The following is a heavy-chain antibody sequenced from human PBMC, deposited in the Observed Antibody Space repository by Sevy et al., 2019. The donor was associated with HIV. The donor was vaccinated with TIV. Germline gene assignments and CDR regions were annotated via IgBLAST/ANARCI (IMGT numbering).Heavy chain of an antibody. CDR1: GGSISSSSYY. Sequence: SETLSLTCTVSGGSISSSSYYWGWIRQPPGKGLEWIGSIYYSGSTYYNPSLKSRVTISVDTSKNQFSRKLSSVTAADTAVYYCARRDTAMVFFDYWGQGTLVTVSS. CDR3: ARRDTAMVFFDY. D-gene: IGHD5-18*01. CDR2: IYYSGST. V-gene: IGHV4-39*01. J-gene: IGHJ4*02.